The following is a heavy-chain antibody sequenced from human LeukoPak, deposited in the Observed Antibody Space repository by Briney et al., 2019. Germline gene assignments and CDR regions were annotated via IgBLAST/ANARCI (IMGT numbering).Heavy chain of an antibody. J-gene: IGHJ4*02. Sequence: EASLNLSCKASGYTVTSYGFSWVRQVPGQGLEWMGWISGYNGNTKYAHKIQGRITMTTDTSTNTGFMELTSLRSDATAVYFCARDQGLRPSFWDYWGEGTVVSVSS. V-gene: IGHV1-18*04. CDR3: ARDQGLRPSFWDY. CDR1: GYTVTSYG. CDR2: ISGYNGNT. D-gene: IGHD3-3*01.